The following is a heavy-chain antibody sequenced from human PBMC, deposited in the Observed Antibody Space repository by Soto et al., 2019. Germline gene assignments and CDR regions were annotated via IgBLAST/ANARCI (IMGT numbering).Heavy chain of an antibody. J-gene: IGHJ4*02. CDR3: AREPPPYYYYDSSGYYRTYYFDY. D-gene: IGHD3-22*01. CDR1: GFTFSSYA. CDR2: ISYDGSNK. Sequence: GGSLRLPCAASGFTFSSYAMHWVRQAPGKGLEWVAVISYDGSNKYYADSVKGRFTISRDNSKNTLYLQMNSLRAEDTAVYYCAREPPPYYYYDSSGYYRTYYFDYWGQGTLVTASS. V-gene: IGHV3-30-3*01.